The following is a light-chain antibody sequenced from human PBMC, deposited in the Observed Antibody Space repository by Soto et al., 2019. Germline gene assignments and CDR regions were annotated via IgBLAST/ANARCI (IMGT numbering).Light chain of an antibody. V-gene: IGKV3-20*01. Sequence: EIVLTQSPGTLSLSPGERATLSCRASQSLSSNYLAWYQQKPGQAPRLLIYGAFSGATGIPDRFSGSGSGKDFTLAISSLESEDFAVYYCQPYGSSPYTFDQGTKLEVK. CDR2: GAF. J-gene: IGKJ2*01. CDR3: QPYGSSPYT. CDR1: QSLSSNY.